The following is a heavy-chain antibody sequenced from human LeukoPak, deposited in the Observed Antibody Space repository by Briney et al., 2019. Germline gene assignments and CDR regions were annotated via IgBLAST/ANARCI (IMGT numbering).Heavy chain of an antibody. J-gene: IGHJ4*02. Sequence: GGPLRLSCAASGFTFSRYWMYSVLQDQGKGLVGVSRINSDGSTTSYADSVKGRFTISRDNAKNTLYLQMNSLRAEDTAVYYCAKGYGDYVVDYWGQGALVTVSS. CDR2: INSDGSTT. V-gene: IGHV3-74*01. CDR3: AKGYGDYVVDY. D-gene: IGHD4-17*01. CDR1: GFTFSRYW.